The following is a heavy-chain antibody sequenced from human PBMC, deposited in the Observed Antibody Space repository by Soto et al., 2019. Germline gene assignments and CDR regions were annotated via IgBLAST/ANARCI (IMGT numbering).Heavy chain of an antibody. CDR1: GYTFTSYD. D-gene: IGHD3-3*01. J-gene: IGHJ6*02. CDR2: MNPNSGNT. Sequence: ASVKVSCKASGYTFTSYDINWVRQATGQGLEWMGWMNPNSGNTGYAQKFQGRVTMTRNTSIGTAYMELSSLRSEDTAVYYCASLGVVTSDYYGMDVWGQGTTVTVSS. CDR3: ASLGVVTSDYYGMDV. V-gene: IGHV1-8*01.